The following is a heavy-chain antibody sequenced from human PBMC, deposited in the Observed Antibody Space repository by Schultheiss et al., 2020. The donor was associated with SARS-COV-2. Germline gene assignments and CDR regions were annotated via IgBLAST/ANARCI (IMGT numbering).Heavy chain of an antibody. CDR3: AGGLGRGFFDH. CDR1: GFSVSNNY. D-gene: IGHD3/OR15-3a*01. J-gene: IGHJ4*02. CDR2: IYIAGST. Sequence: GGSLRLSCAASGFSVSNNYMSWVRQAPGKGLEWVSLIYIAGSTAYADSVKGRFTISRDDSTNTLFLQMNSLIAEDTAVYYCAGGLGRGFFDHWGQGTPVTVSS. V-gene: IGHV3-53*01.